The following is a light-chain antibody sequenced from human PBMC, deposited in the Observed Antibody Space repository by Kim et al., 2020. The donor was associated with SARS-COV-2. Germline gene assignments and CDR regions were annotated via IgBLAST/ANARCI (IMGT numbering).Light chain of an antibody. Sequence: VALGQTARITWGGNNIGSKNVHWYQQKPGQAPVLVIYRDTNRPSGIPERFSGSNSGNTATLTISRAQAGDEADYFCQVWDSSTVVFGGGTQLTVL. CDR1: NIGSKN. CDR2: RDT. J-gene: IGLJ2*01. V-gene: IGLV3-9*01. CDR3: QVWDSSTVV.